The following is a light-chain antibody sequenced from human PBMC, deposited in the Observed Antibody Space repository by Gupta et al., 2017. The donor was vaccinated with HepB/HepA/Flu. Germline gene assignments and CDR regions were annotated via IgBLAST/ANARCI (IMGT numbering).Light chain of an antibody. Sequence: YKLSQPLSVSVSPGQTASIPCSGDNLEDKYVCWYQQKPGQTPVVVIYQDSKRPSGIPERFSGSNSGNTATLTITGTHATDEADYYCQAWDSSAVVVFGGGTKLTVL. CDR3: QAWDSSAVVV. V-gene: IGLV3-1*01. CDR2: QDS. CDR1: NLEDKY. J-gene: IGLJ2*01.